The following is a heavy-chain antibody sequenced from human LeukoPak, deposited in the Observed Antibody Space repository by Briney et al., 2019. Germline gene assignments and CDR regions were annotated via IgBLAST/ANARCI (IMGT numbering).Heavy chain of an antibody. CDR1: GYTFNSYY. D-gene: IGHD6-13*01. V-gene: IGHV1-46*02. CDR2: INPSAGST. Sequence: ASVKVPCKASGYTFNSYYMHWVRQAPGQGLEWMGIINPSAGSTTYAQKFQGRVTMTRDMSMSTAYMELSRLISADTAVYYCALGAPIPYSSSWNYWGQGTLVTVSS. CDR3: ALGAPIPYSSSWNY. J-gene: IGHJ4*02.